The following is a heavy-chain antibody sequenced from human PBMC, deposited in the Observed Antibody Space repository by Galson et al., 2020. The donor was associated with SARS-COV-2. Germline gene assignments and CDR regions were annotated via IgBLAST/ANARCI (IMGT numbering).Heavy chain of an antibody. CDR2: ISYDASNK. CDR3: ARDGGCFLPY. V-gene: IGHV3-30-3*01. J-gene: IGHJ4*02. CDR1: GFTFSSYA. D-gene: IGHD2-15*01. Sequence: TGGSLRLSCAASGFTFSSYAMHWVRQAPGKGLEWVAVISYDASNKYYADSVKVRFTISRDNSKNTLYLQMNSLRAEDTAVYYCARDGGCFLPYWGQGTLVTVAS.